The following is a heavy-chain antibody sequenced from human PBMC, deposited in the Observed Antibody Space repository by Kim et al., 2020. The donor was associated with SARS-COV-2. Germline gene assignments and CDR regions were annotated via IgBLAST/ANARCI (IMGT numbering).Heavy chain of an antibody. V-gene: IGHV3-9*01. Sequence: KGRFTISRDNAKNSLYLQMNSLRAEDTALYYCAPGKRARYYGSGGNWFDPWGQGTLVTVSS. D-gene: IGHD3-10*01. CDR3: APGKRARYYGSGGNWFDP. J-gene: IGHJ5*02.